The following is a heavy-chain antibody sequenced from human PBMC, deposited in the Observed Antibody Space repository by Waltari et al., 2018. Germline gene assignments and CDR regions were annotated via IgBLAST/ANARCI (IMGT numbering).Heavy chain of an antibody. J-gene: IGHJ4*02. CDR3: AKDTFLYFX. V-gene: IGHV3-23*01. CDR1: GFRFSNFG. Sequence: EVXLLXYGGGFIQPGGSXRLSCAASGFRFSNFGMCWVRQTPGNXLEWVXTIIAXGDKADYTDSXKGRFTISRDNFNNTVYXQMKALRAXDTAVXYCAKDTFLYFXWGQGTLVTVSS. D-gene: IGHD2-8*01. CDR2: IIAXGDKA.